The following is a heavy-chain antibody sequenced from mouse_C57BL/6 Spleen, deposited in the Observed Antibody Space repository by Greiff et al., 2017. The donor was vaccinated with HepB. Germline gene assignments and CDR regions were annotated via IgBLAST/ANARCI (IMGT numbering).Heavy chain of an antibody. Sequence: EVKLLESGGDLVKPGGSLKLSCAASGFTFSSYGMSWVRQTPDKRLEWVATISSGGSYTYYPDSVKGRFTISRDNAKNTLYLQMSSLKSEDTAMYYCARHDDGYLFDYWGQGTTLTVSS. V-gene: IGHV5-6*01. CDR2: ISSGGSYT. CDR1: GFTFSSYG. CDR3: ARHDDGYLFDY. D-gene: IGHD2-3*01. J-gene: IGHJ2*01.